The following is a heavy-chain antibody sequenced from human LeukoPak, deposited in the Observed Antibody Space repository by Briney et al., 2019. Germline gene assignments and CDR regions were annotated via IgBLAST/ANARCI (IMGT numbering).Heavy chain of an antibody. CDR2: IIPIFGTA. CDR1: GYTFTSYG. V-gene: IGHV1-69*13. CDR3: ARPYSHYYDSSGYSH. J-gene: IGHJ4*02. Sequence: SVKVSCKASGYTFTSYGISWVRQAPGQGLEWMGGIIPIFGTANYAQKFQGRVTITADESTSTAYMELSSLRSEDTAVYYCARPYSHYYDSSGYSHWGQGTLVTVSP. D-gene: IGHD3-22*01.